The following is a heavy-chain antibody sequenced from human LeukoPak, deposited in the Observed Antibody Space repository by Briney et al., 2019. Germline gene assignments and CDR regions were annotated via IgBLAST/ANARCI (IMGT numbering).Heavy chain of an antibody. CDR3: TTDRGLTMIRGVLVD. D-gene: IGHD3-10*01. J-gene: IGHJ4*02. CDR2: ISGSGGST. CDR1: GFTFTSYA. V-gene: IGHV3-23*01. Sequence: GGSLRLSCAASGFTFTSYAMSWVRQAPGKGLEWVSAISGSGGSTYYADSVKGRFTISRDNSKNTLYLQMNSLRAEDTAVYYCTTDRGLTMIRGVLVDWGQGALVTVSS.